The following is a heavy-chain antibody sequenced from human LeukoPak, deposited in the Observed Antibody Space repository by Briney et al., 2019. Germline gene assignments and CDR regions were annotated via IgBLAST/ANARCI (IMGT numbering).Heavy chain of an antibody. CDR2: IWFDGSNK. Sequence: GGSLRLSCAASGFTFSNYGMHWVRQAPGKGLEWVAAIWFDGSNKYYADSVKGRFTISRDNSKNTLYLQMNSLRAEDTAVYYCARDGSITIFGVVEDYYYYGMDVWGQGTTVTVSS. V-gene: IGHV3-33*01. J-gene: IGHJ6*02. CDR3: ARDGSITIFGVVEDYYYYGMDV. CDR1: GFTFSNYG. D-gene: IGHD3-3*01.